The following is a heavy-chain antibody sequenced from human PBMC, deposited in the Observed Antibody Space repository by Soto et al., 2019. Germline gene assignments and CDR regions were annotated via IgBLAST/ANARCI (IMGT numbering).Heavy chain of an antibody. D-gene: IGHD2-2*01. J-gene: IGHJ6*02. Sequence: QVQLVQSGAEVKKPGASVKVSCKASGYTFTGYYMHWVRQAPGQGLEWMGWINPNSGGTNYAQKLQGWVTMTRDTPISTAYMELSRLRSDDTAVYYCARVPCSSTSCLDYYGMDVWGQGTTVTVSS. CDR2: INPNSGGT. V-gene: IGHV1-2*04. CDR1: GYTFTGYY. CDR3: ARVPCSSTSCLDYYGMDV.